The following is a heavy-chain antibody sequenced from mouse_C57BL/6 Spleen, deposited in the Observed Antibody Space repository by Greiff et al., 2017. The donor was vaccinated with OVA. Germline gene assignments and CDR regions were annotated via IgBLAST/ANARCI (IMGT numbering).Heavy chain of an antibody. CDR1: GFTFSGYG. D-gene: IGHD3-3*01. CDR2: ISSGSGTI. J-gene: IGHJ3*01. CDR3: GRYPQGY. V-gene: IGHV5-17*01. Sequence: EVQLVESGGGLVKPGGSLKLSCAASGFTFSGYGMHWVRQAPEKGLEWVAYISSGSGTIYYADTVKGRFTITRDNATSTLFMQMTSLRSEDSAMYYCGRYPQGYWGQGTLVTVSA.